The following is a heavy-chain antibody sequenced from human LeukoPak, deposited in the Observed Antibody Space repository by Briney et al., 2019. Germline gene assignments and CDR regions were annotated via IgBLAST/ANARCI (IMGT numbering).Heavy chain of an antibody. J-gene: IGHJ6*02. CDR3: ARALYYYDSSAHPYYYYGMDV. V-gene: IGHV1-69*13. D-gene: IGHD3-22*01. CDR1: GGTFSSYD. Sequence: SVKVSCKAPGGTFSSYDISWVRQAPGQGLEWMGGNIPIFGTANYAQKFQGRVTITADESTSTAYMELSSLRSEDTAVYYCARALYYYDSSAHPYYYYGMDVWSQGTTVTVSS. CDR2: NIPIFGTA.